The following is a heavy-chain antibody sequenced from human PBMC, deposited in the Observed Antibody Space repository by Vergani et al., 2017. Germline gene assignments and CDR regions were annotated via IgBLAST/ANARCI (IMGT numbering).Heavy chain of an antibody. V-gene: IGHV3-9*01. CDR1: GFTFDDYA. Sequence: EVQLVESGGGLVQPGRSLRLSCAASGFTFDDYAMHWVRQAPGKGLEWVSGISWNSGSIGYADSVQGRFTISRDNAKNSLYLQMNSLRAEDTALYYFAKELTGAFDYWGQGTLVTVSS. CDR3: AKELTGAFDY. J-gene: IGHJ4*02. CDR2: ISWNSGSI. D-gene: IGHD7-27*01.